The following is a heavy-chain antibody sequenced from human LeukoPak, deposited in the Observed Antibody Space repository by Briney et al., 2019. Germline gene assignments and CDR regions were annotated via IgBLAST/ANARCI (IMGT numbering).Heavy chain of an antibody. J-gene: IGHJ6*03. V-gene: IGHV1-46*01. CDR2: INPSGGST. CDR1: GYTFTSYY. Sequence: ASVKVSCKASGYTFTSYYMHRVRQAPGQGLEWMGIINPSGGSTSYAQKFQGRVTMTRDMSTSTVYMELSSLRSEDTAVYYCASGYCSSTSCYSGYYYMDVWGKGTTVTVSS. D-gene: IGHD2-2*01. CDR3: ASGYCSSTSCYSGYYYMDV.